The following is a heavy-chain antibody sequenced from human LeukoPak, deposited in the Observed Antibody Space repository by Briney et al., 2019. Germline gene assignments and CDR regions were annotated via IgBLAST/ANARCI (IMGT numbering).Heavy chain of an antibody. CDR2: IYGHDVK. D-gene: IGHD6-13*01. J-gene: IGHJ4*02. CDR3: AHRRSGYPLDY. CDR1: GFSFTTREVG. V-gene: IGHV2-5*01. Sequence: SGPTLLKPTQTHTLTCTFSGFSFTTREVGVGWIRQPSGKALEWLASIYGHDVKRYSPSLTSRLTTSKDTSKNQVVLTMTNMDPVDTATYYCAHRRSGYPLDYWGQGTLVTVSS.